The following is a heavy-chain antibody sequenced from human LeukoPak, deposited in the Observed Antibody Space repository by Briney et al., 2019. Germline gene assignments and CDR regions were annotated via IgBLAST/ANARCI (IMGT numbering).Heavy chain of an antibody. CDR3: ARVGPYIEVDP. D-gene: IGHD5-12*01. Sequence: PSETLSLTCTVSRGSITSYSWSWIRQSAGKGLEWIGRIYTSGDTDYNPSLKSRVSISVDTSKNQFSLKLSSLTASDTAVYYCARVGPYIEVDPWGQGTLVIVSS. V-gene: IGHV4-4*07. CDR1: RGSITSYS. CDR2: IYTSGDT. J-gene: IGHJ5*02.